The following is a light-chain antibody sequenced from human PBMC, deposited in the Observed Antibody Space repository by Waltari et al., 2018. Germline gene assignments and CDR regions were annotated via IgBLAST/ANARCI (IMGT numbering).Light chain of an antibody. V-gene: IGKV4-1*01. CDR1: QSVLYSSYNKNH. Sequence: DIVMSQSPETLSVSLGERAPINSRSSQSVLYSSYNKNHLAWYQQKPGQPPQLLIYWGSTRQSAVLDRCSGSGSGTEFTLTISSLQADDVAVYYCRQFYTTPMCTFGQGTKLEIK. CDR3: RQFYTTPMCT. J-gene: IGKJ2*02. CDR2: WGS.